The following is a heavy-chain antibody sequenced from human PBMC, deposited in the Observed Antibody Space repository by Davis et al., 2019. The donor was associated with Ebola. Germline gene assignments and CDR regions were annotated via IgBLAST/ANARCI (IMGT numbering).Heavy chain of an antibody. V-gene: IGHV4-34*01. D-gene: IGHD1-14*01. CDR1: GESLRDYY. CDR3: ARDPPDDQGLDV. J-gene: IGHJ3*01. CDR2: IDHRGDI. Sequence: PSETLSLTCAVYGESLRDYYWSWVRQSPGKGLEWIGEIDHRGDINYNPSFKSRVTLSIDTSRKQFSLRLTSVTAADTAIYYCARDPPDDQGLDVWGQGTMVIVSS.